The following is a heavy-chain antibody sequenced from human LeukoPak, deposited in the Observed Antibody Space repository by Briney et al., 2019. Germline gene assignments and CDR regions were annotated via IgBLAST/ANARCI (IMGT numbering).Heavy chain of an antibody. CDR3: ARAGTPRTIVILGYYFDY. CDR2: IYYSGST. J-gene: IGHJ4*02. CDR1: GGSISSSSYY. D-gene: IGHD1-14*01. V-gene: IGHV4-39*07. Sequence: SETLSLTCTVSGGSISSSSYYWGWIRQPPGRGLEWIGSIYYSGSTYYNPSLKSRVTMSVDTSKNQFSLKLSSVTAADTAVYYCARAGTPRTIVILGYYFDYWGQGTLVTVSS.